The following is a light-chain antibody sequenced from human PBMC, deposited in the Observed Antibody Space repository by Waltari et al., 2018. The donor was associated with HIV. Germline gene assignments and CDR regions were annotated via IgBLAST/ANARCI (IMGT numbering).Light chain of an antibody. Sequence: QSVLTQPPSVSGAPGQGVTISCPGSSPHIRAGSVLHWYQQLPGTAPKPLIYGNSNRPSGVPDRFSGSKSGTSASLAITGLQAEDEAEYYCQSYDSSLSVYVFGTGTKVTVL. CDR2: GNS. V-gene: IGLV1-40*01. CDR1: SPHIRAGSV. J-gene: IGLJ1*01. CDR3: QSYDSSLSVYV.